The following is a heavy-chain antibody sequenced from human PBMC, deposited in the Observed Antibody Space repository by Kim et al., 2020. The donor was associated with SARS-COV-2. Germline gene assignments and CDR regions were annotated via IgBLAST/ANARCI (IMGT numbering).Heavy chain of an antibody. V-gene: IGHV3-30*02. D-gene: IGHD5-12*01. J-gene: IGHJ4*02. CDR3: AKDPGVATFGFDY. Sequence: YADSVKGRFTISRDNSKNTLYLQMNSLRAEDTAVYYCAKDPGVATFGFDYWGQGTLVTVSS.